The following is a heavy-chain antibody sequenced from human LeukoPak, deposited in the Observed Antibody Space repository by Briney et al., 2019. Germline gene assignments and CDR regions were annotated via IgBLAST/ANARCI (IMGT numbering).Heavy chain of an antibody. D-gene: IGHD6-13*01. CDR2: IWYDASNK. V-gene: IGHV3-33*01. J-gene: IGHJ4*02. CDR3: VRGVGVSRFNYLDS. CDR1: GFTFSSFG. Sequence: GGSLRLSCAAPGFTFSSFGIHWVRQAPGKGREGGAVIWYDASNKYYADSVKGRFTISRDNSKNTLYLQMNSLRDDDTAVYYCVRGVGVSRFNYLDSWGQGTLVIVSS.